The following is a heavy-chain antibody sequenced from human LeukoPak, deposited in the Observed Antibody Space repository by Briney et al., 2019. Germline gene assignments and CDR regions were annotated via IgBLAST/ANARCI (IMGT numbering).Heavy chain of an antibody. J-gene: IGHJ4*02. V-gene: IGHV3-53*01. Sequence: GGSLRLSCAASGFTVRDNYMSWVRQAPGKGLECVSVISNGGNTYYADSVKGRFTISRDISKNTVYLQMNSLRAEDTAVYYCTRDSHSSSSDYWGQGTLVTVSS. CDR2: ISNGGNT. CDR3: TRDSHSSSSDY. CDR1: GFTVRDNY. D-gene: IGHD6-6*01.